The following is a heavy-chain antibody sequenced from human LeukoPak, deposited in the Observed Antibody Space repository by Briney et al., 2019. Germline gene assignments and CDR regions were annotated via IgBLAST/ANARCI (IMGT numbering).Heavy chain of an antibody. Sequence: GGSLRLSCAASGFTFSNAWMSWVRQAPGKGLEWVGRIKSKTDGGTTDYAAPVKGRFTISRDDSKNTLYLQMNSLRAEDTAVYYCARDGRGNRPDYWGQGALVTVSS. CDR1: GFTFSNAW. V-gene: IGHV3-15*01. CDR3: ARDGRGNRPDY. CDR2: IKSKTDGGTT. D-gene: IGHD1-14*01. J-gene: IGHJ4*02.